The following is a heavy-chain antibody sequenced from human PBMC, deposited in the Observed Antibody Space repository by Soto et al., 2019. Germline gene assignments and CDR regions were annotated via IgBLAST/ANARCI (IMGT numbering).Heavy chain of an antibody. CDR1: GFSFSNYD. D-gene: IGHD4-17*01. CDR3: VRGNVGSDYLAHTYAFHV. J-gene: IGHJ3*01. V-gene: IGHV3-20*01. CDR2: IRWNGAGT. Sequence: EVQLVESGGGVVRPGGSLRLSCAASGFSFSNYDMRWVPQIPGKGLEWVSRIRWNGAGTGYADSVEGRFTISRDNAKISLYRQMNSLRAEDTALYLCVRGNVGSDYLAHTYAFHVWGQGTMVTVSS.